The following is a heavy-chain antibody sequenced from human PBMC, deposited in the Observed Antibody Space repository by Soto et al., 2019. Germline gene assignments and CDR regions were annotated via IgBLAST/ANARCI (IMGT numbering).Heavy chain of an antibody. J-gene: IGHJ4*02. D-gene: IGHD3-16*02. CDR1: GFTFSSYW. CDR2: IKQDGSEK. CDR3: ARGGDYIWGSYRSRRYFDY. V-gene: IGHV3-7*01. Sequence: GGSLRLSCAASGFTFSSYWMSWVRQAPGKGLEWVANIKQDGSEKYYVDSVKGRFTISRDNAKNSLYLQMNSLRAEDTAVYYCARGGDYIWGSYRSRRYFDYWGQGTLVTVSS.